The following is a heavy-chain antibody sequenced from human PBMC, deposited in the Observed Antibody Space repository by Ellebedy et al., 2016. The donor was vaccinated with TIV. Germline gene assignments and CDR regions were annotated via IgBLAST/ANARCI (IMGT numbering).Heavy chain of an antibody. Sequence: GESLKTSCAAPGFPFRSYALHWGRQAPGKGQEWVAVISYDGSNKYYAASVKGRFTISRDNSKNTLYLQMNSLRAEDTAVYYCAKDFHLDFWSGYYPHWGQGTLVTVSS. CDR3: AKDFHLDFWSGYYPH. CDR1: GFPFRSYA. D-gene: IGHD3-3*01. J-gene: IGHJ4*02. V-gene: IGHV3-30*18. CDR2: ISYDGSNK.